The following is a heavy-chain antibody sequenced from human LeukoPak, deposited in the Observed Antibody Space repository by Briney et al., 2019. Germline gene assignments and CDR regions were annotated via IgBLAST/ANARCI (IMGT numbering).Heavy chain of an antibody. CDR2: IKQDGSQE. CDR3: ARDLKGFNL. CDR1: GFYFSAYL. V-gene: IGHV3-7*04. J-gene: IGHJ5*02. Sequence: GGSLRLSCVAPGFYFSAYLMSWVRQAPGKGLEWVANIKQDGSQEFYLDSVKGRFTISRDNGNSSLYLHMSRLRVEDTAVYYCARDLKGFNLWGQGALVTVSS.